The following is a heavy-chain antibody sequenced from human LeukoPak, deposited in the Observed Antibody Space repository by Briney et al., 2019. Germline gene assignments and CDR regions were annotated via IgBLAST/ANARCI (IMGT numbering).Heavy chain of an antibody. J-gene: IGHJ5*02. CDR3: ASLLWYSSALLS. CDR2: ISGSGGST. D-gene: IGHD6-19*01. Sequence: GGSLRLSCAASGFTFSSYAMSWVRQAPGKGLEWVSAISGSGGSTYYADSVKGRFTISRDNSKNTLCLQMNSLRAEDTAVYYCASLLWYSSALLSWGQGTLVTVSS. CDR1: GFTFSSYA. V-gene: IGHV3-23*01.